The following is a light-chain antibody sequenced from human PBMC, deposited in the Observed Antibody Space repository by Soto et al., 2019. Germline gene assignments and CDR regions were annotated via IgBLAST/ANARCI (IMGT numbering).Light chain of an antibody. CDR3: QQSYSTPGLT. CDR2: AAS. J-gene: IGKJ4*01. Sequence: DIQMTQSPSSLSASVGDRVTITCRASQSVSNYLNWYQQKPGKAPTLLIYAASTLQSGVPSRISGSGSGTDFTLTISSLQPEDFATYYCQQSYSTPGLTFGGGTKVDNK. V-gene: IGKV1-39*01. CDR1: QSVSNY.